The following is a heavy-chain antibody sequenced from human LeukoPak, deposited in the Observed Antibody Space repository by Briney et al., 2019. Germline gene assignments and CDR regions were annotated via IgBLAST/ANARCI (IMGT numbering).Heavy chain of an antibody. CDR2: IKQDGSEK. J-gene: IGHJ5*02. D-gene: IGHD7-27*01. V-gene: IGHV3-7*02. CDR1: GFAFRTYW. Sequence: PGGSLRLSCAASGFAFRTYWMSWVRQAPGKGLEWVANIKQDGSEKYYVDSVKGRFTISRDNAKNTLYLQMNSLRVEDTAVYYCATGALGQSYFDLWGQGTLVTVSS. CDR3: ATGALGQSYFDL.